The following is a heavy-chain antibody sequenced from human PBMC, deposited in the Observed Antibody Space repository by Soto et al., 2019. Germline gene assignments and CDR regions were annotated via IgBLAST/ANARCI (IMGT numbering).Heavy chain of an antibody. D-gene: IGHD5-12*01. V-gene: IGHV4-34*01. CDR2: INHSGST. J-gene: IGHJ4*02. CDR1: GGSFSGYY. CDR3: ARGSIRRFRYSGYDYFDY. Sequence: SETLSLTCAVYGGSFSGYYWSWIRQPPGKGLEWIGEINHSGSTNYNPSLKSRVTISVDTSKNQFSLKLRSVTAADTAVYYCARGSIRRFRYSGYDYFDYWGQGTLVTVSS.